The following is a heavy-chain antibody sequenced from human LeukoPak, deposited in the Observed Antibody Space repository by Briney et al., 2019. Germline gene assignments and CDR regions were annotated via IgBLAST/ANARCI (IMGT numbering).Heavy chain of an antibody. CDR3: AREGQRQQLVRGYDY. J-gene: IGHJ4*02. CDR1: GFTFSSYA. V-gene: IGHV3-30-3*01. D-gene: IGHD6-13*01. CDR2: ISYDGSNK. Sequence: TGGSLRLSCAASGFTFSSYAMHWVRQAPGKGLEWMAVISYDGSNKYYADSVKGRFTISRDNSKNTLYLQMNSLRAEDTAVYYCAREGQRQQLVRGYDYWGQGTLVTVSS.